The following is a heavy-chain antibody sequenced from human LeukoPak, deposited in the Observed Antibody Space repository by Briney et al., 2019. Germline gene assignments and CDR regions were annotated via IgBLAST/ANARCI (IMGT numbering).Heavy chain of an antibody. D-gene: IGHD3-16*01. J-gene: IGHJ3*02. CDR1: GGSISSYY. V-gene: IGHV4-4*09. Sequence: SETLSLTCTASGGSISSYYWSWIRQPPGKGLEWIGYIYTSGSTNYNPSLKSRVTISVDTSKNQFSLKLSSVTAADTAVYYCASTTFRGAFDIWGQGTMVTVSS. CDR3: ASTTFRGAFDI. CDR2: IYTSGST.